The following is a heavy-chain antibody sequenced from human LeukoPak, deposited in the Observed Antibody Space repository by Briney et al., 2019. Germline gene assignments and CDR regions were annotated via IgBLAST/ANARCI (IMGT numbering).Heavy chain of an antibody. CDR3: ARDWGWRGYPATPFDY. V-gene: IGHV4-4*07. CDR2: IYTSGNT. J-gene: IGHJ4*02. Sequence: SETLSLTCTVSGGSIGTYYWSWIRQPAGKGLEWIGRIYTSGNTKYNPSLKSRGTISVDTSKHQFPLKLSSLTASDTAIQYCARDWGWRGYPATPFDYWGEETLVPVSS. CDR1: GGSIGTYY. D-gene: IGHD3-16*01.